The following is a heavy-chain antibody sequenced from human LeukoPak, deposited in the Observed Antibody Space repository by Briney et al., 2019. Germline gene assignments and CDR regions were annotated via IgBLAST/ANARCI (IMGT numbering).Heavy chain of an antibody. CDR2: ISYDGSNK. J-gene: IGHJ4*02. D-gene: IGHD3-10*01. CDR1: GFTFSSYG. V-gene: IGHV3-30*18. Sequence: PGRSLRLSCAASGFTFSSYGMHWVRQAPGKGLEWVAVISYDGSNKYYADSVKGRFTISRDNSKNTLYLQMNSLRAEDTAVYYRAKGGIRFGEVKVPPAYFDYWGQGTLVTVSS. CDR3: AKGGIRFGEVKVPPAYFDY.